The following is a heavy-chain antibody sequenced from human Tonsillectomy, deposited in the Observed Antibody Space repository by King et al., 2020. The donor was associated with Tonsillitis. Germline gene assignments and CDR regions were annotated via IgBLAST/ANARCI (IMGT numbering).Heavy chain of an antibody. CDR1: GFTFSNFA. CDR3: AKLAGTTSLYYFDY. CDR2: ISGSGGST. D-gene: IGHD1-1*01. Sequence: VQLVESGGGLVQPGGSQRLSCAVSGFTFSNFAMSWVRQAPGKGLEWVSVISGSGGSTYYADSVKGRFTITRDNSKNTLYLQMNSLRAEDTAVYYCAKLAGTTSLYYFDYWGQGTLVTVSS. V-gene: IGHV3-23*04. J-gene: IGHJ4*02.